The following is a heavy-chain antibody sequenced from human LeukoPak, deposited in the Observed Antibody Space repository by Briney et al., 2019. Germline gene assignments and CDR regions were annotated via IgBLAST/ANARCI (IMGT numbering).Heavy chain of an antibody. J-gene: IGHJ3*02. CDR3: ARRAAVAGPRSYGFDI. CDR1: GYTFSSYG. D-gene: IGHD6-19*01. CDR2: ISAYDGHT. Sequence: GASVKVSCKASGYTFSSYGISWVRQAPGQGLEWMGWISAYDGHTNYAQNLQGRVTMTTDTSTRTAYMELRSLRSDDTAVYYCARRAAVAGPRSYGFDIWGQGTMITVSS. V-gene: IGHV1-18*01.